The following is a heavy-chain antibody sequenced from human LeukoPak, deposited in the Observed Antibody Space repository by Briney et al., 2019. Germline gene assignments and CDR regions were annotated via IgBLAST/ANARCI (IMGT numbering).Heavy chain of an antibody. V-gene: IGHV1-46*01. CDR1: GYTFTSYF. Sequence: ASVKVSCKASGYTFTSYFLHWVRQAPGQGLEWLGIINPTSGSTTYAQKFLGRVTVTRDRSTSTVYMELNSLRSEDTAVYYCARDGGYSSGYYRGLCWGQGTLVTVSS. CDR3: ARDGGYSSGYYRGLC. CDR2: INPTSGST. J-gene: IGHJ4*02. D-gene: IGHD6-19*01.